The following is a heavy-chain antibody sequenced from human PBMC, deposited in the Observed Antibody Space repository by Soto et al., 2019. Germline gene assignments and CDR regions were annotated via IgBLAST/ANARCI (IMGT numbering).Heavy chain of an antibody. CDR1: GYTFTNFG. Sequence: ASVKVSCKASGYTFTNFGISWVRQAPGQGLEWMGWISAYNGNTNYAQNFQGRVTMTTDTSTSTAYMELRSLRSDDTAVYYCAREVGDAFDIWGQGTMVTVSS. V-gene: IGHV1-18*01. J-gene: IGHJ3*02. CDR2: ISAYNGNT. D-gene: IGHD1-26*01. CDR3: AREVGDAFDI.